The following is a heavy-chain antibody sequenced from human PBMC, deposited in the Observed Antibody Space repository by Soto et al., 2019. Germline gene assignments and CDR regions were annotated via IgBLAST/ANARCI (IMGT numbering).Heavy chain of an antibody. CDR2: INPSGGST. Sequence: GASVKVSCKASGYTFTNYYMHWVRQAPGQGLEWMGIINPSGGSTSYAQKFQGRVTMTRDTSTSTVYMELSSLRSEDTAVYYCARQTSPYYYDSSGHYYYYYGMDVWGQGTTVTVSS. CDR3: ARQTSPYYYDSSGHYYYYYGMDV. CDR1: GYTFTNYY. J-gene: IGHJ6*02. V-gene: IGHV1-46*01. D-gene: IGHD3-22*01.